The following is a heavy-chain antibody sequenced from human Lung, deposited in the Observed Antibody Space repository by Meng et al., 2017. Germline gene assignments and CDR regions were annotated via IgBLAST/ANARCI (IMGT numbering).Heavy chain of an antibody. D-gene: IGHD4-11*01. V-gene: IGHV4-34*01. CDR3: ARGPTTMAHDFDY. J-gene: IGHJ4*02. Sequence: QVQLPQWGVGLLKPSETLSLTCVVSGGSFSDYYWSWIRQPPGKGLEWIGEINHSGSTNYNPSLESRATISVDTSQNNLSLKLSSVTAADSAVYYCARGPTTMAHDFDYWGQGTLVTVSS. CDR1: GGSFSDYY. CDR2: INHSGST.